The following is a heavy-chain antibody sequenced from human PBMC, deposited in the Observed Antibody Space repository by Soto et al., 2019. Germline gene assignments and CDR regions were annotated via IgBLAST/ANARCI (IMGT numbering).Heavy chain of an antibody. CDR3: PRGRSRPGY. D-gene: IGHD3-16*02. Sequence: SETLSLTCTASGGSVSSGDYYWNWIRQPSGKGLEWNGCVYYTGSTTYNPSLKSRFTISIDTSKNQFSLKLTSVTAADTAVYYCPRGRSRPGYGGQGTLVTVAS. J-gene: IGHJ4*02. CDR2: VYYTGST. V-gene: IGHV4-61*08. CDR1: GGSVSSGDYY.